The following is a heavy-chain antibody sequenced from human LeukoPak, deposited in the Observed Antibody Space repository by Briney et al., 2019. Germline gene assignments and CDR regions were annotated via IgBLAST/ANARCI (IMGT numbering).Heavy chain of an antibody. D-gene: IGHD4-11*01. J-gene: IGHJ6*03. CDR1: GYTFTSYG. CDR2: INPSGGST. CDR3: ARGTVTLGYMDV. Sequence: GASVKVSFKASGYTFTSYGISWVRQAPGQGLEWMGIINPSGGSTSYAQKFQGRVTMARDTSTSTVYMELSSLRSEDTAVYYCARGTVTLGYMDVWGKGTTVTVSS. V-gene: IGHV1-46*01.